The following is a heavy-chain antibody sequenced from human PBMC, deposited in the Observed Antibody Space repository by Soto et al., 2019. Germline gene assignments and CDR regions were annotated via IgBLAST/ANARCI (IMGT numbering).Heavy chain of an antibody. CDR1: GDTVSSNSVA. J-gene: IGHJ6*02. CDR2: TYYRSRWYS. D-gene: IGHD2-15*01. CDR3: ARSEEDSDYYYYGMDV. V-gene: IGHV6-1*01. Sequence: SQTLSLTCVGAGDTVSSNSVAWNWVRQSPSRGLEWLGRTYYRSRWYSDYAVSVRSRIDINADTSKNQVSLQLNSVTPEDTAVYYCARSEEDSDYYYYGMDVWGQGTTVTVSS.